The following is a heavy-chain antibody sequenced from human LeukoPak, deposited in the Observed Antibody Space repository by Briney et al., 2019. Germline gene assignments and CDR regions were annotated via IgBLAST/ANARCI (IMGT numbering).Heavy chain of an antibody. CDR3: ARSPAVADLWWFDP. Sequence: GGSLRLSCAASGFTVSSNYMSWVRQAPGKGLEWVSVIYSGGSTYYADSVKGRFTISGDNSKNTLYLQMNSLRAEDTAVYYCARSPAVADLWWFDPWGQGTLVTVSS. CDR2: IYSGGST. D-gene: IGHD6-19*01. CDR1: GFTVSSNY. V-gene: IGHV3-66*01. J-gene: IGHJ5*02.